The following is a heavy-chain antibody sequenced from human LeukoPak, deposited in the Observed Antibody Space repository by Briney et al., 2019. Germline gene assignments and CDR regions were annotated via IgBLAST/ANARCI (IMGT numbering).Heavy chain of an antibody. J-gene: IGHJ6*03. CDR3: ARVLQNYYHMDV. CDR2: IYDSGSA. CDR1: GVSINSHY. V-gene: IGHV4-59*11. D-gene: IGHD3-3*01. Sequence: SETLSLTCTVSGVSINSHYWSWIRQPPGKGLEWIGFIYDSGSANYKSSLKSRVTMAVDTSKNQFSLKLNSVTAADTAVYYCARVLQNYYHMDVWGKGTTVTVSS.